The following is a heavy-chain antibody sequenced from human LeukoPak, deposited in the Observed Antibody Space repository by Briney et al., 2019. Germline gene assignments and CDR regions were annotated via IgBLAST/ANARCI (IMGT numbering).Heavy chain of an antibody. CDR1: GFTLSNYW. V-gene: IGHV3-74*01. J-gene: IGHJ4*02. CDR3: VRDGDGYNFDY. Sequence: PGGSLRLSCAASGFTLSNYWMHWVRQAPGKGLVWVSRIKSDGSWTNYADSVKGRFTISGDNAKRTLYLQMNSLRAEDTAVYYCVRDGDGYNFDYWGQGTLVTVSS. D-gene: IGHD5-24*01. CDR2: IKSDGSWT.